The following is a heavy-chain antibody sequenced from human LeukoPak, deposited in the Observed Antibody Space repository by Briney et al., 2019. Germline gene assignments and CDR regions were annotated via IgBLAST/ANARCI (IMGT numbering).Heavy chain of an antibody. CDR1: GFTFSSYW. V-gene: IGHV3-7*03. J-gene: IGHJ6*04. Sequence: PGGSLRLSCAASGFTFSSYWMSWVRQAPGKGLEWVANIKQDGSEKYYVDSVKGRFTISRDNAKNSLYQQMNSLRAEDTAVYYCANHGSGPYYYYYGMDVWGKGTTVTVSS. CDR3: ANHGSGPYYYYYGMDV. D-gene: IGHD3-10*01. CDR2: IKQDGSEK.